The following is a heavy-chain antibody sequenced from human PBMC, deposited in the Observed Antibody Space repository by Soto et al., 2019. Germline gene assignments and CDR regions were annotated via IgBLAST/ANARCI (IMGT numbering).Heavy chain of an antibody. Sequence: QITLKESGPTLVKPTQTLTLTCSASGFSLNTGGLGVGWIRQPPGKALEWLALTYWDDDKRYSPSLRNRLSISKDTSNNLVVFTMTCMDPLDTSTYYCIHSRCGGDCLRSYSSHYHYGLDVWGQGTTVTVSS. V-gene: IGHV2-5*02. D-gene: IGHD2-21*02. CDR1: GFSLNTGGLG. J-gene: IGHJ6*02. CDR3: IHSRCGGDCLRSYSSHYHYGLDV. CDR2: TYWDDDK.